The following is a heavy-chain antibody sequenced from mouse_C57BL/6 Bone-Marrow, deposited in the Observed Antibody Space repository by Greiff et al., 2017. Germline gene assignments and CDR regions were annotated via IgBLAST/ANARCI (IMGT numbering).Heavy chain of an antibody. D-gene: IGHD1-1*02. Sequence: QVQLKESGPGLVQPSQSLSITCTVSGFSLTSYGVHWVRQSPGKGLEWLGVIWSGGGTDYNAAFISRLSISKDNSKSQVFFKMNSLQADDTAIYYCARRGGMDYWGQGTSVTVSS. CDR3: ARRGGMDY. CDR1: GFSLTSYG. V-gene: IGHV2-2*01. CDR2: IWSGGGT. J-gene: IGHJ4*01.